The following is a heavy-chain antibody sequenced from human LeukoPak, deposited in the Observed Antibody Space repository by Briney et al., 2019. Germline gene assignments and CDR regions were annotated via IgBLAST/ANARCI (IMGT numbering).Heavy chain of an antibody. V-gene: IGHV3-15*01. D-gene: IGHD3-3*02. CDR2: IHTNFDGGVI. Sequence: GGSLRLSCAASGFTFSSYAMSWDRQAPGKGLEWVGRIHTNFDGGVIDYAAPVQGRFTISRDDSKNTLYLQMNYLKTEDTAMYYCTVRSSIWGQGTQVTVSS. CDR3: TVRSSI. CDR1: GFTFSSYA. J-gene: IGHJ4*02.